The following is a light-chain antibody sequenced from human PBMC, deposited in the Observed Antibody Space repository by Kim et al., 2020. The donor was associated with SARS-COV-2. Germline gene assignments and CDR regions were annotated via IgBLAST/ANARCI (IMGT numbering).Light chain of an antibody. CDR3: QAWDSSTVV. Sequence: VPPRKPHITPGSGSELGDKYACWYQQPPVQSPVLVIYQDSKRPAGIPERFSGSNSGTAATLTISGPQAMEEADYYCQAWDSSTVVFGGGTQLTVL. J-gene: IGLJ2*01. V-gene: IGLV3-1*01. CDR1: ELGDKY. CDR2: QDS.